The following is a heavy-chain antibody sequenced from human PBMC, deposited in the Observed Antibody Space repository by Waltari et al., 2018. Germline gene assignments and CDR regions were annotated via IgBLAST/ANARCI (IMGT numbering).Heavy chain of an antibody. Sequence: QVQLQESGPGLVKPSQTLSLTCTVSGGSISSGGYYWSWIRQPPGKGLGWIGYIYYSGSTYYNPSLKSRVTISVDTSKNQFSLKLSSVTAADTAVYYCARDLLYYDILTGRERGNWFDPWGQGTLVTVSS. CDR3: ARDLLYYDILTGRERGNWFDP. CDR1: GGSISSGGYY. CDR2: IYYSGST. J-gene: IGHJ5*02. D-gene: IGHD3-9*01. V-gene: IGHV4-31*03.